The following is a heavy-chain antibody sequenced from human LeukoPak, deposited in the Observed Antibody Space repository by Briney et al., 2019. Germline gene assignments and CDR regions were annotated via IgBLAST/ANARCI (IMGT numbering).Heavy chain of an antibody. V-gene: IGHV3-21*01. CDR1: GFTFRSYE. CDR2: ISSSSSYI. J-gene: IGHJ1*01. CDR3: AKESGSRSYGAYFPH. D-gene: IGHD6-13*01. Sequence: GGSLRLSCAASGFTFRSYEMNWVRQAPGRGLEWVSSISSSSSYIYYADSVKGRFTISRDNAKNSLYLQMNSLRAEDTAVYYCAKESGSRSYGAYFPHWGQGTLVTVSS.